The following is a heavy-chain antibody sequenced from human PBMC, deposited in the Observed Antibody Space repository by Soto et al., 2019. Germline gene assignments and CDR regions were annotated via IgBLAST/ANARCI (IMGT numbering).Heavy chain of an antibody. J-gene: IGHJ6*02. Sequence: QVQLQQSGPGLVKPSETLSLTCTVSSGPSRSHNWGWIRQPPGGGLEWIGYIYHTGDTSYNPSLSSPVTISADTSTNPISLTLRSVTAADTAVYYCVRQGIGDLHGLVDVWGQGTRVSVSS. CDR1: SGPSRSHN. D-gene: IGHD3-10*01. V-gene: IGHV4-59*08. CDR2: IYHTGDT. CDR3: VRQGIGDLHGLVDV.